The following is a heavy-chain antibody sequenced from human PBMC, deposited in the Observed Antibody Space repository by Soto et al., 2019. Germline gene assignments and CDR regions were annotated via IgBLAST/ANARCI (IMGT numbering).Heavy chain of an antibody. V-gene: IGHV1-18*01. D-gene: IGHD3-10*01. Sequence: SAVKVSCKASGYTFTSYGISWVRQAPGQGLEWMGWISAYNGNTNYAQKLQGRVTMTTDTSTSTAYMELRSLRSDDTAVYYCARDNYYGSGRLPNNWFDPWGQGTLVTVAS. CDR2: ISAYNGNT. CDR1: GYTFTSYG. CDR3: ARDNYYGSGRLPNNWFDP. J-gene: IGHJ5*02.